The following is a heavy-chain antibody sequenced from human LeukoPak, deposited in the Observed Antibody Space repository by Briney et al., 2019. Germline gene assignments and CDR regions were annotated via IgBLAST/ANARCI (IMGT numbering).Heavy chain of an antibody. Sequence: KPGGSLRLSCAASGFTFSDYYMSWIRQAPGKGLEWVSYISSSGSTIYYADSVKGRFTISRDNAKNSLYLQMNSLRAGDTAVYYCAKDREQLWLLGYFDYWGQGTLVTVSS. CDR2: ISSSGSTI. D-gene: IGHD5-18*01. CDR1: GFTFSDYY. J-gene: IGHJ4*02. V-gene: IGHV3-11*01. CDR3: AKDREQLWLLGYFDY.